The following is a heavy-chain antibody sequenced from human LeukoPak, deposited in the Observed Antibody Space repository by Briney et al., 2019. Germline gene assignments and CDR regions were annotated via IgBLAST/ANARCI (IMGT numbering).Heavy chain of an antibody. Sequence: TGGSLRLSCVTSGFNLSSAYMSWVRQAPGRGLEWVSVIYAGGYTFNAASVKGRFSMSRDNAKNTLYLQMNSLRAEDTAVYYCARGTRTYYDFWSGYSSDFDYWGQGTLVTVSP. CDR3: ARGTRTYYDFWSGYSSDFDY. CDR2: IYAGGYT. D-gene: IGHD3-3*01. V-gene: IGHV3-66*01. J-gene: IGHJ4*02. CDR1: GFNLSSAY.